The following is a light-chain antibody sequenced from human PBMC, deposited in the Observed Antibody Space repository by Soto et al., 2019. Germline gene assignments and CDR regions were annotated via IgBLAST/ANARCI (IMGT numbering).Light chain of an antibody. V-gene: IGKV1-5*03. J-gene: IGKJ4*02. CDR1: QTISSW. CDR3: QQYNSYPLT. CDR2: KAS. Sequence: DIPMTQSPATLSGPIGDRVTITCRASQTISSWLAWYQQKPGKAPKLLIYKASTLKRGVPSRFSGSGSGTEFTLTISSLQPDDFATYHCQQYNSYPLTLGGGTIVDI.